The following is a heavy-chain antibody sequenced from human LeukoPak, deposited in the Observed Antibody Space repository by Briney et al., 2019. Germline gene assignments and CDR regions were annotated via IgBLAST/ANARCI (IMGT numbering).Heavy chain of an antibody. D-gene: IGHD6-13*01. CDR1: GFTFSSYN. CDR3: ARSDGIAAAGPFDY. J-gene: IGHJ4*02. CDR2: ITGSGDIT. Sequence: GGSLRLSCAASGFTFSSYNMICVRQAPGKGLEWVSVITGSGDITYYADSVKGRFTISRDNSKNTLYLQMNSLRAEDTAVYYCARSDGIAAAGPFDYWGQGTLVTVS. V-gene: IGHV3-23*01.